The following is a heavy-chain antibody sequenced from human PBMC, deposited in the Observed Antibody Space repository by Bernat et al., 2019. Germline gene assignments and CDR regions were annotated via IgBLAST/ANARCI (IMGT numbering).Heavy chain of an antibody. CDR2: INRDGSIT. CDR3: VRIGYSTSSLGIDY. D-gene: IGHD6-6*01. J-gene: IGHJ4*02. V-gene: IGHV3-74*01. Sequence: EVQLVESGGGLVQPGGSLRLSCAASGFTFSSYWMHWVRQAPGKGLDWVSRINRDGSITSYADSVRGRFTISRDNAKNTLFLQMSSLRAEDTAVYYCVRIGYSTSSLGIDYSGQGALVIVSS. CDR1: GFTFSSYW.